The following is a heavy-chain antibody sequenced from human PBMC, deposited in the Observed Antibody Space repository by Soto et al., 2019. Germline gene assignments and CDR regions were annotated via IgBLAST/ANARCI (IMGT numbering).Heavy chain of an antibody. V-gene: IGHV3-30-3*01. CDR1: GFTFSNYA. CDR3: ARPDFEGGSYPHF. J-gene: IGHJ4*02. Sequence: QVQLVESGGGVVQPGRSLRLSCAASGFTFSNYAMHWVRQTPSKGLEWVAVISYDGSNKYYADSVKGRFTISRDNSKNTLYLQMNSLRAEDTAMYYGARPDFEGGSYPHFSGQGTLVTVSS. CDR2: ISYDGSNK. D-gene: IGHD1-26*01.